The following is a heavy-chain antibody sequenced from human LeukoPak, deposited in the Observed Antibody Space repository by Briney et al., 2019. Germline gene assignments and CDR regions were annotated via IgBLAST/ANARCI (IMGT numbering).Heavy chain of an antibody. Sequence: SETLSLTCAVSGGSISSGDYSWSWIRQPPGKGLEWIGYMYYSGSTYSNLSLKSRVTTSVDTSKNQFSLKLSSVTAADTAVYYCARHFYDTVFGFYYYFDYWGQGTLVTVSS. J-gene: IGHJ4*02. CDR3: ARHFYDTVFGFYYYFDY. CDR2: MYYSGST. CDR1: GGSISSGDYS. D-gene: IGHD3-9*01. V-gene: IGHV4-30-4*07.